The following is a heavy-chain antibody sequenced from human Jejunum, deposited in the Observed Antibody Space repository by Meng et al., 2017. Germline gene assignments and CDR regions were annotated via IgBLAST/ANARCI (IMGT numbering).Heavy chain of an antibody. CDR2: INDSGST. CDR3: ARGNEYSNYGADF. V-gene: IGHV4-34*01. J-gene: IGHJ4*02. Sequence: QVKLQQWGAGLLKPSETLSLTCAVYGGSISDYYWTWIRRPPGKGLEWIGEINDSGSTNYNPSLKSRVTISVDTSKSQFYLRVSSVTAADTGVYYCARGNEYSNYGADFWGQGTLVTVSS. D-gene: IGHD4-11*01. CDR1: GGSISDYY.